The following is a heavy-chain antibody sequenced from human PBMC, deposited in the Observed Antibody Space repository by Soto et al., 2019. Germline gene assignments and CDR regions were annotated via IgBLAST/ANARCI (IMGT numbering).Heavy chain of an antibody. CDR3: ARGINAGAWSGYYMTYYYYYMDV. Sequence: ASVKVSCKASGYTFTSYAMHWVRQAPGQRLEWMGWINAGNGNTKYSQKFQGRVTITRDTSASTAYMELSSLRSEDTAVYYCARGINAGAWSGYYMTYYYYYMDVWGKGTTVSGSS. CDR1: GYTFTSYA. J-gene: IGHJ6*03. V-gene: IGHV1-3*01. CDR2: INAGNGNT. D-gene: IGHD3-3*01.